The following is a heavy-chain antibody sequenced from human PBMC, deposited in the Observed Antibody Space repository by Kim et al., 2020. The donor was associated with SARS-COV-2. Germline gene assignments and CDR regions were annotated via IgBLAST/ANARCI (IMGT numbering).Heavy chain of an antibody. D-gene: IGHD4-17*01. CDR1: GFTFRSYA. Sequence: GGSLRLSCAASGFTFRSYAMTWVRQAPGKGLEWVSTISASGRDTYYTDSVKGRFTISRDNSMNILSLQMTSLRVEDTALYFCAKRHYSDYENALLYFDY. CDR3: AKRHYSDYENALLYFDY. CDR2: ISASGRDT. J-gene: IGHJ4*01. V-gene: IGHV3-23*01.